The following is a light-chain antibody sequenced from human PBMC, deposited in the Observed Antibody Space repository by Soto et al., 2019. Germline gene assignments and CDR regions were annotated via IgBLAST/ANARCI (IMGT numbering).Light chain of an antibody. CDR1: SSDVGGYDY. V-gene: IGLV2-8*01. J-gene: IGLJ2*01. CDR3: MSFAGRNHPR. CDR2: EVD. Sequence: QSALTQPPSASGSPGQSVTISCTGTSSDVGGYDYVSWYQQHPGKAPKVIIYEVDKRPSGVPDRFSGSKSGNMASLTVSGLQAEDEADYYCMSFAGRNHPRLGGGTKLTVL.